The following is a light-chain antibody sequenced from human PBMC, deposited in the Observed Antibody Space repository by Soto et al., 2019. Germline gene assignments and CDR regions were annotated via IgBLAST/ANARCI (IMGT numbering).Light chain of an antibody. CDR3: QQYFRPWT. CDR2: WAS. CDR1: QSVLYSSNKKNY. J-gene: IGKJ1*01. Sequence: DIVMTQSPDSLAVSLGERATMNCKSSQSVLYSSNKKNYLAWYQQKPGQPPKLLIYWASTRESGVPDRFSGRGSGTDFTLTISSLQAEDVAVYYCQQYFRPWTFGQGTKVEIK. V-gene: IGKV4-1*01.